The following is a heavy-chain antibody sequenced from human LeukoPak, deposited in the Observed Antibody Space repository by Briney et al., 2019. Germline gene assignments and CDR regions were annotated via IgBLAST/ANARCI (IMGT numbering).Heavy chain of an antibody. CDR1: GFTFSNAW. V-gene: IGHV3-15*01. CDR2: IKSKTDGGTT. Sequence: GGSLRLSCAASGFTFSNAWMSWVRQAPAKGLEWVGRIKSKTDGGTTDYAAPVKGRFTISRDDSKDTLYLQMNSLKTEDTAVYYCTTDQQGYYDYVWGSYTAFDIWGQGTMVTVSS. CDR3: TTDQQGYYDYVWGSYTAFDI. D-gene: IGHD3-16*01. J-gene: IGHJ3*02.